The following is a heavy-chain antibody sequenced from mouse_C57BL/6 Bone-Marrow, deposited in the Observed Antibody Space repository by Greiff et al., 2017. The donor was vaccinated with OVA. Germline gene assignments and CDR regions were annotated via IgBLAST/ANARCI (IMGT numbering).Heavy chain of an antibody. Sequence: EVQLVESGGGLVKPGGSLKLSCAASGFTFSDYGMHWVRQAPEKGLEWVAYISSGSSTIYYADTVKGRFTISRDNAKNTLFLQMTSLRSEDTAMYYCARGRRAWFAYWGQGTLVTVSA. CDR1: GFTFSDYG. CDR2: ISSGSSTI. J-gene: IGHJ3*01. V-gene: IGHV5-17*01. CDR3: ARGRRAWFAY.